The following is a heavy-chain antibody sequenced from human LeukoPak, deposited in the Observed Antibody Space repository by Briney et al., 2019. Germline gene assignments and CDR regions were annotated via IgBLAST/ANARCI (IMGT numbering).Heavy chain of an antibody. Sequence: RASVKVSCKASGYTFTGYYMHWVRQAPGQGLEWMGWINANSGGTDYAQKFRDRVTMTRDTSISTAYMELSRLRSDDTAVYYCARDGHGGNSFDYWGQGTLVTVSS. V-gene: IGHV1-2*02. CDR3: ARDGHGGNSFDY. D-gene: IGHD4-23*01. CDR2: INANSGGT. CDR1: GYTFTGYY. J-gene: IGHJ4*02.